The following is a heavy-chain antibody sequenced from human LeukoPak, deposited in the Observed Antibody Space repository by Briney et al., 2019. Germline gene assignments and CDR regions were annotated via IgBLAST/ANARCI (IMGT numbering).Heavy chain of an antibody. J-gene: IGHJ3*02. D-gene: IGHD1-14*01. Sequence: PGGSLRLSCAASGFTFNSYGMSWVRQAPGKGLEWVSAISGSGGSTYYADSVKGRFTISRDNSKNTLYLQMNSLRAEDTAVYYCAKDVSENTRGFDIWGQGTMVTVSS. CDR2: ISGSGGST. CDR1: GFTFNSYG. V-gene: IGHV3-23*01. CDR3: AKDVSENTRGFDI.